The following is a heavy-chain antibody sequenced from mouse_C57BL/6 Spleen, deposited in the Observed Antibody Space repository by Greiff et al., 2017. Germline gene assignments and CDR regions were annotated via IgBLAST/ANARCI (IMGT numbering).Heavy chain of an antibody. CDR2: INPSNGGT. D-gene: IGHD2-2*01. CDR1: GYTFTSYW. V-gene: IGHV1-53*01. J-gene: IGHJ2*01. CDR3: NGYDGC. Sequence: QVHVKQPGTELVQPGASVKLSCKASGYTFTSYWMHWVKRRPGQGLEWIGNINPSNGGTTCNEKFKSKATLTVVKSSSTAYMQLGSLTSEYSAVYYCNGYDGCWGPGTTLTVYS.